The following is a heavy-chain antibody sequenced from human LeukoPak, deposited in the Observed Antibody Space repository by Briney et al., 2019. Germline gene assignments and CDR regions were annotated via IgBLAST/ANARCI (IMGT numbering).Heavy chain of an antibody. J-gene: IGHJ4*02. CDR1: GFTFDDYA. CDR2: ISWNSGSI. Sequence: GGALRLSCAASGFTFDDYAMHWVRQAPGKGLEWVSGISWNSGSIGYADSVKGRFTISRDNAKNSLYLQMNSLRAEDTAVYYCATGEYQAPFDYWGQGTLVTVSS. D-gene: IGHD2-2*01. V-gene: IGHV3-9*01. CDR3: ATGEYQAPFDY.